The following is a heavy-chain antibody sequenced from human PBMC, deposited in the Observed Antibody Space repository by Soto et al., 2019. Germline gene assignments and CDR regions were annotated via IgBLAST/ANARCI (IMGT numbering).Heavy chain of an antibody. D-gene: IGHD2-15*01. Sequence: QVQLQESGPGLVKPSQTLSLTCTVSSDSISSGDYYWTWIRQHPGKGLEWIGYIYYSGSTYYNPSLESRVTISVETSKTQFSLKLSSVTAADTAVYYCARDVYCSGGSCYSEGYSGMDVWGQGTTVTVSS. CDR2: IYYSGST. CDR1: SDSISSGDYY. J-gene: IGHJ6*02. CDR3: ARDVYCSGGSCYSEGYSGMDV. V-gene: IGHV4-31*03.